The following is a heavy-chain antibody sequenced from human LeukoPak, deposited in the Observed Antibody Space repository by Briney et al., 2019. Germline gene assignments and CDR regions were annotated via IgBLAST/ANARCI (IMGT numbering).Heavy chain of an antibody. CDR3: ARAPLRTGYLVYY. D-gene: IGHD2-8*02. Sequence: GGPLRLSCAASGFTFSSYWMHWVRQAPGKGLVWVSRINSDGSSTSYADSVKGRFTISRDNAKNTLFLQMNSLRAEDTAVYYCARAPLRTGYLVYYWGQGTLVTVSS. J-gene: IGHJ4*02. CDR2: INSDGSST. CDR1: GFTFSSYW. V-gene: IGHV3-74*01.